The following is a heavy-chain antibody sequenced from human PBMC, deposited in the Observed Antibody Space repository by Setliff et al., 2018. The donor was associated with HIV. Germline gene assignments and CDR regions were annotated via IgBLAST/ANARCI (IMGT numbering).Heavy chain of an antibody. Sequence: SETLSLTCAVYCGSFSGYYWSWIRQPPGKGLEWIGEINHSGSTNYNPSLKSRVTISVDTSKNQFSLKLRSVTAADTAVYYVASFFWECSDNLCHRSFQFWDQGALVTVSA. J-gene: IGHJ1*01. CDR1: CGSFSGYY. D-gene: IGHD3-10*01. CDR2: INHSGST. V-gene: IGHV4-34*01. CDR3: ASFFWECSDNLCHRSFQF.